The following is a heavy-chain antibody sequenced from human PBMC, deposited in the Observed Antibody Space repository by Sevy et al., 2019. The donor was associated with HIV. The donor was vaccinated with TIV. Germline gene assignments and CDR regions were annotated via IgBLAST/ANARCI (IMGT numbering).Heavy chain of an antibody. D-gene: IGHD4-17*01. Sequence: SETLSLTCTVSGGSISSSSYYWGWIRQPPGKGLEWIGSIYYSGSTYYNPSLKSRVTISVDTSKNQFSLKLSSVTAADTAVYYCPADYGEYIRDAFDIWGQGTMVTVSS. CDR2: IYYSGST. CDR3: PADYGEYIRDAFDI. V-gene: IGHV4-39*01. CDR1: GGSISSSSYY. J-gene: IGHJ3*02.